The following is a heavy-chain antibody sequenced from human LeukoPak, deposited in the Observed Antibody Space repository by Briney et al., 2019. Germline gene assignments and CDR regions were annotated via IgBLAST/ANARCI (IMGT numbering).Heavy chain of an antibody. D-gene: IGHD6-19*01. J-gene: IGHJ2*01. CDR3: ARIIGYSSGWYGDYWYFDL. CDR1: GFTFSSYA. V-gene: IGHV3-48*02. Sequence: PGGSLRLSCAASGFTFSSYAMSWVRQAPGKGLEWVSDSVKGRFTISRDNAKNSLYPQMNSLRDEDTAVYYCARIIGYSSGWYGDYWYFDLWGRGTLVTVSS.